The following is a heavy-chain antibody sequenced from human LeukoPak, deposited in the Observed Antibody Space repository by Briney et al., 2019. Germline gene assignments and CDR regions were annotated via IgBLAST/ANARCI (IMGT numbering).Heavy chain of an antibody. CDR2: FDPEDGET. Sequence: ASVKVSRKVSGYILTELSMHWVRQAPGKGLEWMGGFDPEDGETIYAQKFQGRITMTEDTSTDTAYMELSSLRSEDTAVYYCATYSSGYYYVNPLWQHWGQGTLVTVSS. J-gene: IGHJ1*01. CDR3: ATYSSGYYYVNPLWQH. V-gene: IGHV1-24*01. CDR1: GYILTELS. D-gene: IGHD3-22*01.